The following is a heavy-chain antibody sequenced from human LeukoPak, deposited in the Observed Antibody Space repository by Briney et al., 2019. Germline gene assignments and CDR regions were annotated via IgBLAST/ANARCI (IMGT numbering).Heavy chain of an antibody. Sequence: PGGSLRLSCAASGFTFSSYWMSWVRQAPGKGLEWVANIKQDGSEKYYVDSVKGRFPISRDNAKNSLYLQMHSLRAEDTAVYYCARVLDWNYAHCFDYWGQGTLVTVSS. CDR3: ARVLDWNYAHCFDY. CDR1: GFTFSSYW. CDR2: IKQDGSEK. J-gene: IGHJ4*02. D-gene: IGHD1-7*01. V-gene: IGHV3-7*01.